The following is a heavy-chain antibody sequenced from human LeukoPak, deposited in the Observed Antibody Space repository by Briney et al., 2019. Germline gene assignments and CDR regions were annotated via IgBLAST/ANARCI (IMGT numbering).Heavy chain of an antibody. V-gene: IGHV3-23*01. D-gene: IGHD3-3*01. Sequence: PGGSLRLSCAASGFTFSSYAMSWVRQAPGKGLEWVPAISGSGGSTYYADSVKGRFTISRDNSKNTLYLQMNSLRAEDTAVYYCAKSATIFGVVTPFDYWGQGTLVTVSS. CDR1: GFTFSSYA. J-gene: IGHJ4*02. CDR3: AKSATIFGVVTPFDY. CDR2: ISGSGGST.